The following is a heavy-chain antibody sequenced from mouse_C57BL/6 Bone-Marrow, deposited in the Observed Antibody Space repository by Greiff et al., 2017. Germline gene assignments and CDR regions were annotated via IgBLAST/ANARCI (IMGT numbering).Heavy chain of an antibody. CDR3: ARRGYYGSKANLVFYYAMDY. Sequence: EVQLQQSGPELVKPGASVKMSCKASGYTFTDYNMHWVKQRHGKSLEWIGYINPNNGGTSYNQKFKGKATLTVNKSSSTAYMERRSLTSEDSAVYYCARRGYYGSKANLVFYYAMDYWGQGTSVTVSS. CDR1: GYTFTDYN. J-gene: IGHJ4*01. V-gene: IGHV1-22*01. D-gene: IGHD1-1*01. CDR2: INPNNGGT.